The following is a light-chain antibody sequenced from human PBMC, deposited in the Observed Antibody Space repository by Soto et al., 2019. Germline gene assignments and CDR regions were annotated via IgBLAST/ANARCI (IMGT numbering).Light chain of an antibody. CDR3: QSYDSRLSGWV. CDR2: GNS. Sequence: QSVLTQPPSVSGAPGQRVTISCTGSSSNIGAGYDVHWYQQLPGTAPKLLIYGNSNRPSGVPDRFSGSKSGNSASLAITGLRAGDEADYYCQSYDSRLSGWVFGGGTKLTVL. CDR1: SSNIGAGYD. V-gene: IGLV1-40*01. J-gene: IGLJ3*02.